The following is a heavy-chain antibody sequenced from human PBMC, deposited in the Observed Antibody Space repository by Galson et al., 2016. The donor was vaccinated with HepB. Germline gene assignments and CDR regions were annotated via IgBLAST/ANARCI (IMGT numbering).Heavy chain of an antibody. Sequence: SVKVSCKASGYTFTDYYMHWVRQAPGQGLEWMGWINPKSGGTSYIEKFEDRVSMTRDTSITTVYMELTRLTSDDTAMYYCARGYDYGDYRFNFWGQGTLVTVSS. CDR1: GYTFTDYY. V-gene: IGHV1-2*02. D-gene: IGHD4-17*01. J-gene: IGHJ4*02. CDR3: ARGYDYGDYRFNF. CDR2: INPKSGGT.